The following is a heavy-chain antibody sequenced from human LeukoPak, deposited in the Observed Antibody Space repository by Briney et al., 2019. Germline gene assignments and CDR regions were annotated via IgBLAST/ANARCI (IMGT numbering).Heavy chain of an antibody. J-gene: IGHJ4*02. Sequence: TGGSLRLSCAASGFTFSSYAMSWVRQAPGKGLEWVPAISGSGGSTYYADSVKGRFTISRDNSKNTLYLQMNSLRAEDTAVYYCAKKLRGSYYFDYWGQGTLVTVSS. CDR1: GFTFSSYA. CDR3: AKKLRGSYYFDY. V-gene: IGHV3-23*01. D-gene: IGHD1-26*01. CDR2: ISGSGGST.